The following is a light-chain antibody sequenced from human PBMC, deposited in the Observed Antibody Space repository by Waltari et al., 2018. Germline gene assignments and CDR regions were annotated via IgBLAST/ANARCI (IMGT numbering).Light chain of an antibody. J-gene: IGLJ3*02. CDR1: GSNIENHY. V-gene: IGLV1-51*02. CDR3: GTWDTSLSAAV. Sequence: QYVLTQQPSVTAAPGQKATLSRSGRGSNIENHYVCWYQQLPGAAPQLLIVENNKRPSGIPARFSGSKSGTSATLGITGLQTGDEADYYCGTWDTSLSAAVFGGGTKLTVL. CDR2: ENN.